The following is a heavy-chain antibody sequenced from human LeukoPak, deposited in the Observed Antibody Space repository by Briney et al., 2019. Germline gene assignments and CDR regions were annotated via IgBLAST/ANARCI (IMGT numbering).Heavy chain of an antibody. CDR3: ARLDSVVAATPFDY. J-gene: IGHJ4*02. Sequence: ASVKVSCKASGYTFTGYYMHWVRQAPGQGLEWMGWINPNSGGTNYAQKFQGRVTMTRDTSISTAYMEPSRLRSDDTAVYYCARLDSVVAATPFDYWGQGTLVTVSS. D-gene: IGHD2-15*01. V-gene: IGHV1-2*02. CDR2: INPNSGGT. CDR1: GYTFTGYY.